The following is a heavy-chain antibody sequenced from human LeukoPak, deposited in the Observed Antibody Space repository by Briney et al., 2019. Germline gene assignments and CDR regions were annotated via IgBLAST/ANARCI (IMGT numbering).Heavy chain of an antibody. CDR1: GYTFTTCA. D-gene: IGHD6-19*01. CDR3: TIGLAGDWDAFDI. CDR2: IHADSGNT. J-gene: IGHJ3*02. V-gene: IGHV1-3*01. Sequence: ASVKVSCKSSGYTFTTCAVHWVRQAPGQRLEWMGWIHADSGNTKYSQKLQGRVAIARDTSASTIYMELTSLRIEDTAVYFCTIGLAGDWDAFDIWGLGTMVTVSS.